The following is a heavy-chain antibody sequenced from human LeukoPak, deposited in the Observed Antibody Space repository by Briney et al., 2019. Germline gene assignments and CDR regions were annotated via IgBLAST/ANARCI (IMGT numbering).Heavy chain of an antibody. CDR2: ITSSPTYI. D-gene: IGHD3-22*01. CDR1: GFSFSTYS. V-gene: IGHV3-21*01. J-gene: IGHJ4*02. Sequence: NPGGSLRLSCAASGFSFSTYSMNWVPQAPGKGLEWVSSITSSPTYICYADSVKGRFHISRDNAKNSVYLQMNSLRVEDTAVYYCAREMTYDSDSSGFVWGQGTLVTVSS. CDR3: AREMTYDSDSSGFV.